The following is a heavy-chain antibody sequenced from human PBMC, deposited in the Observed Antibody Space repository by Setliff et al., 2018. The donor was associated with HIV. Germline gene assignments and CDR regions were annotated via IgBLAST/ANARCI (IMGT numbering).Heavy chain of an antibody. CDR1: GYSFTTYW. Sequence: GESLKISCKTSGYSFTTYWIGWVRQMPGKGLEWMAILYPGDSDTRYSPSFQSQVTVSADKSIGTAYLQWNSLKASDAALYFCARAPNSPYYSNVWYADHWGQGTLVTVSS. J-gene: IGHJ5*02. CDR3: ARAPNSPYYSNVWYADH. V-gene: IGHV5-51*01. D-gene: IGHD3-22*01. CDR2: LYPGDSDT.